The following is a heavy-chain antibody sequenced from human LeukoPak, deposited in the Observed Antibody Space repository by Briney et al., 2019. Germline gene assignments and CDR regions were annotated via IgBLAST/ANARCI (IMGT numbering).Heavy chain of an antibody. D-gene: IGHD6-19*01. CDR3: ARPIGYSSGGFDL. CDR1: GYTFTSYA. CDR2: INAGNGNT. Sequence: WASVKVSCKASGYTFTSYAMHWVRQAPGQRLGWMGWINAGNGNTKYSQNFQGRVTFTRATSASTAYMELSGLRSEDTAVYYCARPIGYSSGGFDLWGRGTLVTVSS. V-gene: IGHV1-3*01. J-gene: IGHJ2*01.